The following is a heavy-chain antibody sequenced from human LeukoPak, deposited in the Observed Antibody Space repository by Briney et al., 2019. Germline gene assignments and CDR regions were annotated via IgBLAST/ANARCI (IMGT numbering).Heavy chain of an antibody. V-gene: IGHV4-34*01. CDR1: GGSFSGYY. CDR2: INHSGST. CDR3: ARVGYYDSSGFDS. J-gene: IGHJ5*01. D-gene: IGHD3-22*01. Sequence: SETLSLTCAVYGGSFSGYYWSWIRQPPGKGLEWIGEINHSGSTNYNPSLKSRVTISVDTSKNQFSLKLSSVTAADTAVYYCARVGYYDSSGFDSWGQGTLVTVSS.